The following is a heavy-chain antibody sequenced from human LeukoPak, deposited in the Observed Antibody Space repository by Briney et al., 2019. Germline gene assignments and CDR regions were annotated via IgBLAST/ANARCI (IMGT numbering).Heavy chain of an antibody. CDR1: GFTFDDYG. CDR2: INWNGGST. J-gene: IGHJ3*02. CDR3: ARPIVGATSDAFDI. Sequence: GGSLRLSCAASGFTFDDYGMSWVRQAPGKGLEWVSGINWNGGSTGYADSVKGRFTISRDNAKNSLYLQMNSLRAEDTALYYCARPIVGATSDAFDIWGQGTMVTVSS. V-gene: IGHV3-20*04. D-gene: IGHD1-26*01.